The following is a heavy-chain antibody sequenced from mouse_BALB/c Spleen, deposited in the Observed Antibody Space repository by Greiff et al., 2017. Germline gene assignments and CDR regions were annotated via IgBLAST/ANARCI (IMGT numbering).Heavy chain of an antibody. CDR1: GFSLTSYG. V-gene: IGHV2-9*02. CDR2: IWAGGST. D-gene: IGHD3-1*01. CDR3: AREAARATFWFAY. J-gene: IGHJ3*01. Sequence: QVQLKQSGPGLVAPSQSLSITCTVSGFSLTSYGVHWVRQPPGKGLEWLGVIWAGGSTNYNSALMSRLSISKDNSKSQVFLKMNSLQTDDTAMYYCAREAARATFWFAYWGQGTLVTVSA.